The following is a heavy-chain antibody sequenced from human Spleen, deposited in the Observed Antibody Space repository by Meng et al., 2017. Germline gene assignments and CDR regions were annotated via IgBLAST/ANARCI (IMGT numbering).Heavy chain of an antibody. CDR2: INHSGST. D-gene: IGHD2-21*01. V-gene: IGHV4-34*01. J-gene: IGHJ4*02. CDR1: GGSFSAYD. Sequence: QVQVQQWGAGLLKPSETLSLTCAFYGGSFSAYDWSWSRPPPGKGLEWLGQINHSGSTNDNPSLKRRVTISIDTSRNQLSLKLSSVTAADTAVYYCRLAYCMGDCVDYWGQGTLVTVSS. CDR3: RLAYCMGDCVDY.